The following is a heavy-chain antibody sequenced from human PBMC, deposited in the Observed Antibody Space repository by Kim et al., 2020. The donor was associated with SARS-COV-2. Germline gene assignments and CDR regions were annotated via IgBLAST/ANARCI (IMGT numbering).Heavy chain of an antibody. J-gene: IGHJ4*02. CDR2: ILYCGST. CDR1: GGSISSYY. Sequence: SETLSLTCTVSGGSISSYYWSWIRQPPGKGLEWIGYILYCGSTNNNPSLKSIVTISVDTSKNQFSLKLSSVTAADTAVYYCARESRDGCNIDYWGQGTLVTVSS. CDR3: ARESRDGCNIDY. V-gene: IGHV4-59*01. D-gene: IGHD2-2*02.